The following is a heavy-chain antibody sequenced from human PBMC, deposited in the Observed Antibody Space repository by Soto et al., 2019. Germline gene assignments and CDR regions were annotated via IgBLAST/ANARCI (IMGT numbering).Heavy chain of an antibody. CDR1: GFIFNDYE. CDR2: IAYDGSGK. J-gene: IGHJ6*02. CDR3: ARGAFESMFGVVDSVYHGLDV. D-gene: IGHD3-3*01. Sequence: SGGSLRLSCAASGFIFNDYEMHWFRQAPGEGLQWVAVIAYDGSGKYYADSVRGRFTISRDKSENFLYLQMNGLRVDDTAIYYCARGAFESMFGVVDSVYHGLDVWGQGTTVTVSS. V-gene: IGHV3-30*03.